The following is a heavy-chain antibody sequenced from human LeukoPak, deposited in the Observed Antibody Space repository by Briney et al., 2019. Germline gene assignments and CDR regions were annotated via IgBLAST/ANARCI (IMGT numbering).Heavy chain of an antibody. Sequence: GGSLRLSCAVPGFTFNIYAMSWVRQAPGKGLEWVSRVSASGGGTFYAGSVEGRFIISRDNSKNTLSLQMSSLRAEDTAIYYCAKDKYHDSSGTFDYWGQGTLVTVSS. CDR3: AKDKYHDSSGTFDY. V-gene: IGHV3-23*01. J-gene: IGHJ4*02. CDR2: VSASGGGT. D-gene: IGHD3-22*01. CDR1: GFTFNIYA.